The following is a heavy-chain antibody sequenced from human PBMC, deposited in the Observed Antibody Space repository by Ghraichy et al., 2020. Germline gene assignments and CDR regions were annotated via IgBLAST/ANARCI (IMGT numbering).Heavy chain of an antibody. V-gene: IGHV4-34*01. CDR3: ARGRGPRYCSSTSCYGYYYYGMDV. CDR2: INHSGST. Sequence: SETLSLTCAVYGGSFSGYYWSWIRQPPGKGLEWIGEINHSGSTNYNPSLKSRVTISVDTSKNQFSLKLSSVTAADMAVYYCARGRGPRYCSSTSCYGYYYYGMDVWGQGTTVTVSS. J-gene: IGHJ6*02. D-gene: IGHD2-2*01. CDR1: GGSFSGYY.